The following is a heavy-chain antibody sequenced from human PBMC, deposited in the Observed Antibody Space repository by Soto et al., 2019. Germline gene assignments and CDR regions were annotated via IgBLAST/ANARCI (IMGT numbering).Heavy chain of an antibody. CDR1: GGSISSYY. CDR3: ARDLYSSSYYYYYGMDV. CDR2: IYYSGST. J-gene: IGHJ6*02. D-gene: IGHD6-6*01. V-gene: IGHV4-59*01. Sequence: SETLSLTCTVSGGSISSYYWSWIRQPPGKGLEWIGYIYYSGSTNYNPSLKSRVTISVDTSKNQFSLKLSSVTAADTAVYYYARDLYSSSYYYYYGMDVWGQGTTVTVSS.